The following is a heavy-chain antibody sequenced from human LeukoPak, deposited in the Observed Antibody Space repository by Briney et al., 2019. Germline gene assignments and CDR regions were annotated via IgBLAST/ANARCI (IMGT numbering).Heavy chain of an antibody. D-gene: IGHD4-17*01. CDR3: ARLPPDDYGDYYYFDY. CDR2: ISSSSSYI. J-gene: IGHJ4*02. Sequence: PGGSLRLSCAASGFTFSSYSMNWVRQAPGKGLEWVSSISSSSSYIYYADSVKGRFTISRDNAKNSLYLQMNSLRAEDTALYYCARLPPDDYGDYYYFDYWGQGTLVTVSS. V-gene: IGHV3-21*04. CDR1: GFTFSSYS.